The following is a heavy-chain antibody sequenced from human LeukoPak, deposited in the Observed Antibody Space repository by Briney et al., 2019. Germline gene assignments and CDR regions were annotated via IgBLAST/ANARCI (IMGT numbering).Heavy chain of an antibody. CDR2: INHSGST. D-gene: IGHD1-26*01. CDR1: GGSFSGYY. CDR3: ARGREESTYYFYYGMDV. Sequence: PSETLSLTCAVYGGSFSGYYWSWIRQPPGKGLEWIGEINHSGSTNYNPSLKSRVTISVDTSKNQFSLKLSSVTAADTAVYYCARGREESTYYFYYGMDVWGQGTTVTVSS. J-gene: IGHJ6*02. V-gene: IGHV4-34*01.